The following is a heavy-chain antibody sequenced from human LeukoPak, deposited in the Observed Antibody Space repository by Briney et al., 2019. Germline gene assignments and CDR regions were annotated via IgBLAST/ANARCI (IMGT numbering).Heavy chain of an antibody. D-gene: IGHD2-15*01. J-gene: IGHJ5*02. V-gene: IGHV1-69*13. CDR1: GGTFSSYA. CDR3: ASLGYCSGGSCYRYNWFDP. CDR2: IIPIFGTA. Sequence: ASVKVSCMASGGTFSSYAISWVRQAPGQGLEWMGGIIPIFGTANYAQKFQGRVMITADESTSTAYMELSSLRSEDTAVYYCASLGYCSGGSCYRYNWFDPWGQGTLVTVSS.